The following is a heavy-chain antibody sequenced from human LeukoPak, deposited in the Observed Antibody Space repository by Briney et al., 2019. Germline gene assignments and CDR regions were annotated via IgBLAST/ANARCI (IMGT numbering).Heavy chain of an antibody. CDR3: ARRLIYYYYMDV. D-gene: IGHD2-21*01. CDR1: GGTFSSYA. V-gene: IGHV1-69*06. Sequence: SVKVSCKASGGTFSSYAISWVRQAPGQGLESMGGIIPIFGTANYAQKFQGRVTITADKSTSTAYMELSSLRSEDTAVYYCARRLIYYYYMDVWGKGTTVTVSS. J-gene: IGHJ6*03. CDR2: IIPIFGTA.